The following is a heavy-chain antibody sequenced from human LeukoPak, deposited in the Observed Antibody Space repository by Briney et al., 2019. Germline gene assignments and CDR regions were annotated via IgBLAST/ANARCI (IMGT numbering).Heavy chain of an antibody. V-gene: IGHV1-2*02. J-gene: IGHJ4*02. Sequence: ASVTVSCKASGYTFTDDYMHWVRQAPGQGLEFVGWINPDSGFTNYAQKFTGRVTMTRDTSISTAYLEVRSLTSDDTAVYYCAPTAEAYTSWWKVWGQGTLVTVSS. CDR1: GYTFTDDY. CDR3: APTAEAYTSWWKV. D-gene: IGHD3-16*01. CDR2: INPDSGFT.